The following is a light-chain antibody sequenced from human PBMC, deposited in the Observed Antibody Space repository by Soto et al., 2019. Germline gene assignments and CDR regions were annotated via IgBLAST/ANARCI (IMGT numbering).Light chain of an antibody. J-gene: IGKJ4*01. CDR2: SAS. CDR3: QQSSTAPLT. Sequence: DIQMTQSPSSLSASVGDRVTITCRASRSITKYLNWYQQKPGKAPKLLIYSASSLQSGVPSRFTASGYGTDFTLTIGSVQPEDSATYFCQQSSTAPLTFGGGTKVEIK. CDR1: RSITKY. V-gene: IGKV1-39*01.